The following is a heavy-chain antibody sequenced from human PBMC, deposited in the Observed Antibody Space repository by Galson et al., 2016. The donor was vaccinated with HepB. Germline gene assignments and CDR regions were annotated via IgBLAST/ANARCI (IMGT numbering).Heavy chain of an antibody. CDR3: AREPVRLDDLLTGPPKNPDY. D-gene: IGHD3-9*01. V-gene: IGHV3-11*04. J-gene: IGHJ4*02. CDR2: ISGDGRTI. CDR1: GFTFGYYY. Sequence: SLRLSCAASGFTFGYYYMSWIRQAPGKGLEWVSYISGDGRTINYADSVKGRFTISRDNAKNSLYLQMNSLRAEDTAVYYCAREPVRLDDLLTGPPKNPDYWGQGTLVTVSS.